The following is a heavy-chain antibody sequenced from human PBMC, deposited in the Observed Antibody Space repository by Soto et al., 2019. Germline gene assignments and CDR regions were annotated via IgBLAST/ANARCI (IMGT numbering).Heavy chain of an antibody. CDR3: SRGAYYRMDV. V-gene: IGHV3-30-3*01. J-gene: IGHJ6*02. CDR2: ISYDGSNK. CDR1: GFTFSRYA. Sequence: QVQLAESGGGVVQPGRSLRLSCTASGFTFSRYAMHWFRQAPGKGLEWVAVISYDGSNKYYADSVKGRFTISRDNSKNTLYLQMNSLRAEDTAVYYCSRGAYYRMDVWGQGTTVTGSS.